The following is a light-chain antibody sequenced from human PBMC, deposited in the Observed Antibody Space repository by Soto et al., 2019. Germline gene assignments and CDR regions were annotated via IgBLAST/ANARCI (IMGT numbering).Light chain of an antibody. Sequence: IVLTQSPGTLSLSPGERATLSCRASQSVSRNYLAWYQQKPGQAPRLLIYGASSRAADIPDRFSGSGSGTDFTLTISRLEPEDCAVYYCQHYGASPSSTFGQGTRLEIK. V-gene: IGKV3-20*01. CDR2: GAS. CDR1: QSVSRNY. J-gene: IGKJ5*01. CDR3: QHYGASPSST.